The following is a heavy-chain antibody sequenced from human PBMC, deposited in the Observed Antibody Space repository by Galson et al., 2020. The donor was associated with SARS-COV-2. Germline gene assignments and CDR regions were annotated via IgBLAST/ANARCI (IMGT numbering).Heavy chain of an antibody. Sequence: QLGESLKISCAASGFTFSSYAMHWVRQAPGKGLEWVAVISYDGSNKCYADSVKGRFTISRDNSKNTLYLQMNSLRAEDTAVYYCARDGGGWFDPWGQGTLVTVSS. V-gene: IGHV3-30*04. J-gene: IGHJ5*02. CDR2: ISYDGSNK. D-gene: IGHD3-16*01. CDR3: ARDGGGWFDP. CDR1: GFTFSSYA.